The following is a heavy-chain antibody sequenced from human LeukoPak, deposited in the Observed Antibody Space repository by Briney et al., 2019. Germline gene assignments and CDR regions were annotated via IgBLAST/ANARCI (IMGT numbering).Heavy chain of an antibody. CDR3: ARDLGSSGWHYYYGMDV. J-gene: IGHJ6*02. CDR2: INPNSGGT. CDR1: GYTFTGYY. Sequence: GASVKVSCKASGYTFTGYYMHWVRQAPGQGLEWMVWINPNSGGTNYAQKFQGRVTMTRDTSISTAYMELSRLRSDDTAVYYCARDLGSSGWHYYYGMDVWGQGTTVTVSS. D-gene: IGHD6-19*01. V-gene: IGHV1-2*02.